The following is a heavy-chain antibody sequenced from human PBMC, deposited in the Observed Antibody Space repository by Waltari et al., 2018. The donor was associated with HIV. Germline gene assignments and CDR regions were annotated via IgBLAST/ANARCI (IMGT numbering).Heavy chain of an antibody. CDR2: IIPIFGTA. J-gene: IGHJ5*02. D-gene: IGHD4-17*01. CDR3: ARGDYGDSHEGWFDP. CDR1: GGTFSSYA. Sequence: QVQLVQSGAEVKKPGSSVKVSCKASGGTFSSYAISWVRQAPGQGLEWMGGIIPIFGTAKYAQKFQGRVTITADESPGTAYMGLSSLRSEDTAVYYCARGDYGDSHEGWFDPWGQGTLVTVSS. V-gene: IGHV1-69*01.